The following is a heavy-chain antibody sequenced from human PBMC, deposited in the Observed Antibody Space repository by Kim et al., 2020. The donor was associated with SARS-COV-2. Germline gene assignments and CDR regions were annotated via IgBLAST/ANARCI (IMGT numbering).Heavy chain of an antibody. Sequence: YGEAVKGRFTISRDNTKNTLYLQMRSLRAEDTAVYYCATAPYSSAWYYFDSWGQGTLVTVSS. J-gene: IGHJ4*02. CDR3: ATAPYSSAWYYFDS. V-gene: IGHV3-23*01. D-gene: IGHD6-13*01.